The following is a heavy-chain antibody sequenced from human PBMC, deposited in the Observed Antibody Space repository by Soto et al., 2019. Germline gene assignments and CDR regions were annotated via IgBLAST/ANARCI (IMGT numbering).Heavy chain of an antibody. CDR2: ISSSGTTI. J-gene: IGHJ5*01. D-gene: IGHD3-22*01. CDR1: GFTFSDNY. Sequence: GGSLRLSCAASGFTFSDNYMSWIRRAPGKGLEWVSYISSSGTTIYYGDPVKGRFTISRDNAKNSLYLQMNSLRAEDTAIYYCARGHDRRVVVRTFDFWGQGTPVTVSS. CDR3: ARGHDRRVVVRTFDF. V-gene: IGHV3-11*01.